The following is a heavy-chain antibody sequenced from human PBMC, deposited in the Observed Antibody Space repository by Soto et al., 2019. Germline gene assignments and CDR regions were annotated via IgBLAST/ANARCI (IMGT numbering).Heavy chain of an antibody. CDR1: GFSFSSYS. Sequence: PGGSLRLSCAASGFSFSSYSMNWVRQAPGKGLEWVSSISSSSSSIYYADSAKGRFTISRDNAKNSLYLQMNNLRVEDTAVYYCERSYGSGQTHVWGQGNRVTVSS. V-gene: IGHV3-21*01. CDR2: ISSSSSSI. D-gene: IGHD3-10*01. CDR3: ERSYGSGQTHV. J-gene: IGHJ6*02.